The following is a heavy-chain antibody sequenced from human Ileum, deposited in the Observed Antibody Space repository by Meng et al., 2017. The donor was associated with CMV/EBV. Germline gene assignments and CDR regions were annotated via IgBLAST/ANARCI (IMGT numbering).Heavy chain of an antibody. CDR1: GGTFSSNA. CDR2: ISPIFRTS. V-gene: IGHV1-69*12. Sequence: VQLVELGAEVKKPGSSVKVSCEGSGGTFSSNAISWVRHAPGQGLEWMGVISPIFRTSNYAQKFQGRLTITADESTSTAYMELSSLTSGDTAVYYCATSGRGPKYYFDYWGQGTLVTVSS. CDR3: ATSGRGPKYYFDY. J-gene: IGHJ4*02. D-gene: IGHD1-14*01.